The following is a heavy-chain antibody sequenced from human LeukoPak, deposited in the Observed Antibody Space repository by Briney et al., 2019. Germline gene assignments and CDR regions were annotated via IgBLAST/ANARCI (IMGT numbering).Heavy chain of an antibody. CDR3: ARALYYYGSGSYFYYGMDV. V-gene: IGHV1-2*02. CDR2: INPNSGGT. CDR1: GYTFTGYY. Sequence: ASVKVSCKASGYTFTGYYMHWVRQAPGQGLEWMGWINPNSGGTNYAQKFQGRVTMTRDTSISTAYMELSRLRSDDTAVYYCARALYYYGSGSYFYYGMDVWGKGTTVTVSS. J-gene: IGHJ6*04. D-gene: IGHD3-10*01.